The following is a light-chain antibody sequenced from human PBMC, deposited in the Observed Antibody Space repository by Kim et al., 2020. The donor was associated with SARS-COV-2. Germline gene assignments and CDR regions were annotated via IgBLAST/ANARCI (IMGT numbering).Light chain of an antibody. CDR1: SLRSYY. V-gene: IGLV3-19*01. Sequence: SGQTGRITCQRDSLRSYYATWYQQKPGQAPVLVIYGKNNRPSGIPDRFSGSSSGNTASLTITGAQAEDEADYYCNSQDSSGTHVVFGGGTQLTVL. CDR2: GKN. CDR3: NSQDSSGTHVV. J-gene: IGLJ2*01.